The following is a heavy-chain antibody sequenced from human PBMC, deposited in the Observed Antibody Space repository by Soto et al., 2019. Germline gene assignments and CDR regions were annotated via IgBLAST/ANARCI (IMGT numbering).Heavy chain of an antibody. J-gene: IGHJ6*02. Sequence: QVQMVQSGAEVKKPGSSVTLSCKASGGTFSRNAISCVRLPPGQGLEWMGGTIPMFNIAKNAQKFQGRVTITADESRNTAYMELSSLRSEDTAVYYCARGRELDDDDYPDYGMDVWGQGTTVTVSS. D-gene: IGHD4-17*01. CDR3: ARGRELDDDDYPDYGMDV. CDR1: GGTFSRNA. V-gene: IGHV1-69*01. CDR2: TIPMFNIA.